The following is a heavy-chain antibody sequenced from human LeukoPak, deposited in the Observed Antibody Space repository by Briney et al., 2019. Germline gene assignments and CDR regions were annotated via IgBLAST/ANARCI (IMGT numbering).Heavy chain of an antibody. CDR1: GFTFSSYA. CDR3: ARAMVRGVIPY. CDR2: ISYDGSNK. J-gene: IGHJ4*02. Sequence: PGGSLRLSCAASGFTFSSYAMHWVRQAPGKGLEWVAVISYDGSNKYYADSVKGRFTISRDNSKNTLYLQMNSLRPEDTALYYCARAMVRGVIPYWGQGTLVTVSS. D-gene: IGHD3-10*01. V-gene: IGHV3-30*04.